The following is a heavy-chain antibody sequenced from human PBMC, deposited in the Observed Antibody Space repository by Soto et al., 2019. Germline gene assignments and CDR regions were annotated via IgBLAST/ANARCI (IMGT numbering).Heavy chain of an antibody. V-gene: IGHV1-8*01. J-gene: IGHJ5*02. CDR2: MNPNSGNT. Sequence: QVQLVQSGAEVKKPGASVKVSCKASGYTFTSYDINWVRQATGQGLEWMGWMNPNSGNTGYAQKFQGRVTMTRNTSISTAYMELSSLRSEDTAVYYCARGSGGYTIFGVVIIHGWCDPWGQGTLVTVSS. D-gene: IGHD3-3*01. CDR3: ARGSGGYTIFGVVIIHGWCDP. CDR1: GYTFTSYD.